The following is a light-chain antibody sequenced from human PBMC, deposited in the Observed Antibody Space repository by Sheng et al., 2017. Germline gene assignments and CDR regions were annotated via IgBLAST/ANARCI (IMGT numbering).Light chain of an antibody. V-gene: IGLV1-51*01. CDR1: SSNIGNNY. CDR3: GTSGV. J-gene: IGLJ2*01. Sequence: QSVLTQPPSVSAAPGQKVTISCSGSSSNIGNNYVSWYQQLPGTAPKLLIYDNNKRPSGIPDRFSGSKSGTSATLGITGLQTGDEADYYCGTSGVFGGGTKLTVL. CDR2: DNN.